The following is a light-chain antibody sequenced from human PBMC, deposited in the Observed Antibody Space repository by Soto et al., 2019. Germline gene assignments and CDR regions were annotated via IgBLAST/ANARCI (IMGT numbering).Light chain of an antibody. V-gene: IGLV1-51*02. CDR3: GSWDSSLSAVV. J-gene: IGLJ2*01. CDR2: ENN. Sequence: QSLLTQPPSVSAAPGQRVTISCSGSSSNIGNNYVSWYQQLPRTAPKLLIYENNKRPSGIPDRFSGSKSGTSATLTITGLQTGDEADYYCGSWDSSLSAVVFGGGTKVTVL. CDR1: SSNIGNNY.